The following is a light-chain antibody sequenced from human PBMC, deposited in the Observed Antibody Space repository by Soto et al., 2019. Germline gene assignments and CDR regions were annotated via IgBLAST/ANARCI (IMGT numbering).Light chain of an antibody. J-gene: IGKJ2*01. V-gene: IGKV1-39*01. CDR2: AAS. CDR1: QSISSY. CDR3: QQYGNSPRT. Sequence: DIQMTQSPSSLSASVGDRVTITCRASQSISSYLNWYQQKPGKAPKLLIYAASSLQSGVPSRFSGSGSGTDFTLTISRLEPEDVAVYYCQQYGNSPRTFGQGTKLEIK.